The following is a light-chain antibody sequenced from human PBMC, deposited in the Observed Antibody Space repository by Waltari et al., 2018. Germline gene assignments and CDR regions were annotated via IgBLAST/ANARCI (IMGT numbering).Light chain of an antibody. CDR1: SGDVGRYNY. V-gene: IGLV2-11*01. CDR2: DIH. J-gene: IGLJ2*01. Sequence: QSALTQPSSVAGSPGQSVTLPCTGTSGDVGRYNYVSWYQQPPGNAPKLMIYDIHKRPSGVPDRFSGSRSGNTASLTISGLQAEDEADYYCSSYAGSSIFVILGGGTRLTVL. CDR3: SSYAGSSIFVI.